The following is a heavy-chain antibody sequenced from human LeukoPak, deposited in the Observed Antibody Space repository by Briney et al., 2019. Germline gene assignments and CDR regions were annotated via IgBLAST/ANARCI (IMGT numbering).Heavy chain of an antibody. CDR3: ARDQWELLRYNWFGP. Sequence: KPGGSLRLSCAASGFTFSDYYMSWIRQAPGKGLEWVSYISSSGSTIYYADSVKGRFTISRDNAKNSLYLQLNSLRAEDTAVYYCARDQWELLRYNWFGPWGQGTLVTVSS. V-gene: IGHV3-11*01. CDR1: GFTFSDYY. D-gene: IGHD1-26*01. J-gene: IGHJ5*02. CDR2: ISSSGSTI.